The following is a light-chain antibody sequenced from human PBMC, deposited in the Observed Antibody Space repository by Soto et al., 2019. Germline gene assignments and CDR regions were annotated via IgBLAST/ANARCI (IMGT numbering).Light chain of an antibody. J-gene: IGKJ1*01. CDR1: QSVNNNY. CDR2: DAS. Sequence: EIVLTQSPDTLSLSPLDRSTLSFMASQSVNNNYLAWYQQKPGQAPRLLIYDASSRATGIPDNFSGSGSGTDFTLTISRLEPEDFAVYYCQLYDVSRTFGQGTKVDIK. V-gene: IGKV3-20*01. CDR3: QLYDVSRT.